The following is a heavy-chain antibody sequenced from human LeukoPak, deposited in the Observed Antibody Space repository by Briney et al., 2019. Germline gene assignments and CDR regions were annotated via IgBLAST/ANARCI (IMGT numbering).Heavy chain of an antibody. Sequence: GGSLRLSCAASGFTFSSYSMNWVRQAPGKGLEWVSSISSSSSYIYYADSVKGRFTISRDNAKNSLYLQMNSLRAEDTAVYYCARVRYDGSGYYSIYDYWGQGTLVTVSS. CDR2: ISSSSSYI. V-gene: IGHV3-21*01. CDR1: GFTFSSYS. J-gene: IGHJ4*02. D-gene: IGHD3-22*01. CDR3: ARVRYDGSGYYSIYDY.